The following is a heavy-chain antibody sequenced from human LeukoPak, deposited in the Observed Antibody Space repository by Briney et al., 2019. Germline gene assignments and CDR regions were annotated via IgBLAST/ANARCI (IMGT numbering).Heavy chain of an antibody. V-gene: IGHV1-69*05. J-gene: IGHJ4*02. CDR1: GGTFSSYA. CDR3: AREKVVVTAILFDY. CDR2: IIPTFGTA. D-gene: IGHD2-21*02. Sequence: SVKVSCKASGGTFSSYAISWVRQAPGQGLEWMGRIIPTFGTANYAQKFQGRVTITTDESTSTAYMELSSLRSEDTAVYYCAREKVVVTAILFDYWGQGTLVTVSS.